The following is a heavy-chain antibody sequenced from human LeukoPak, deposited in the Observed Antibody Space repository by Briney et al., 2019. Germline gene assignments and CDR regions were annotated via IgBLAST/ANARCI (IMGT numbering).Heavy chain of an antibody. Sequence: PGRSLRLSCAASGFTFSSYAMHWVRQAPGKGLEWVAVISYDGSNKYYADSVKGRFTISRDNSKNTLYLQMNSLRAEDTAVYYCARGEGWDCSGSDCYTHWFDPWGQGALVTVSS. CDR1: GFTFSSYA. V-gene: IGHV3-30-3*01. D-gene: IGHD2-2*02. CDR3: ARGEGWDCSGSDCYTHWFDP. CDR2: ISYDGSNK. J-gene: IGHJ5*02.